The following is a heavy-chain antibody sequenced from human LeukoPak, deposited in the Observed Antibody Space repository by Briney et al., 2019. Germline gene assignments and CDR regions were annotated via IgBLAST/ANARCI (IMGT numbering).Heavy chain of an antibody. CDR3: ARDRDYVWGSYRPCDAFDI. CDR1: GFTFSDYY. Sequence: GGSLRLSCAASGFTFSDYYMSWIRQAPGKGLEWVSYISSSGSTIYYADSVKGRFTISRDNAKNSLYLQMNSLRAEDTAVYYCARDRDYVWGSYRPCDAFDIWGQGTVVTVSS. D-gene: IGHD3-16*02. J-gene: IGHJ3*02. V-gene: IGHV3-11*01. CDR2: ISSSGSTI.